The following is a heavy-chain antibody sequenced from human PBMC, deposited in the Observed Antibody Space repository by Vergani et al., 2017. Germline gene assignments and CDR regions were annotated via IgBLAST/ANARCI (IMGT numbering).Heavy chain of an antibody. D-gene: IGHD1/OR15-1a*01. CDR2: IKNTGDST. J-gene: IGHJ4*02. Sequence: EVQLLQSEGAVVQPGGSLRLSCVASGFTFSSHAMSWVRQGHGQGLEWVSSIKNTGDSTHYADPGKGRFTISRDKSKNTLYLQMNSLGVENTAVYYCGGGRNNYNWGQGTRVT. CDR3: GGGRNNYN. V-gene: IGHV3-23*01. CDR1: GFTFSSHA.